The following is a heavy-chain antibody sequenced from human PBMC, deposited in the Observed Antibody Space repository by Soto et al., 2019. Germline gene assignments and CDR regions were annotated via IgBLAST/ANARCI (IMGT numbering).Heavy chain of an antibody. CDR1: GYTFTGYY. CDR3: ASSLSWYDSSGYRPGGY. J-gene: IGHJ4*02. CDR2: INPNSGGT. Sequence: QVQLVQSGAEVKKPGASVKVSCKASGYTFTGYYMHWVRQAPGQGLEWMGWINPNSGGTNYAQKFQSRVTMTRDTSISTAYMELSRLRSDDTAVYYCASSLSWYDSSGYRPGGYWGQGTLVTVSS. D-gene: IGHD3-22*01. V-gene: IGHV1-2*02.